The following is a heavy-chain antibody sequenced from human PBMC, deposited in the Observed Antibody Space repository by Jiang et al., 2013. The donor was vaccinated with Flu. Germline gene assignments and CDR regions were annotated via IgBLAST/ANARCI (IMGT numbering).Heavy chain of an antibody. CDR1: GYTFTGYY. Sequence: GAEVKKPGASVKVSCKASGYTFTGYYMHWVRQAPGQGLEWMGRINPNSGGTNYAQKFQGRVTMTRDTSISTAYMELSRLRSDDTAVYYCARLTFNFWSGYYHFDYWGQGTLVTVSS. J-gene: IGHJ4*02. V-gene: IGHV1-2*06. CDR2: INPNSGGT. CDR3: ARLTFNFWSGYYHFDY. D-gene: IGHD3-3*01.